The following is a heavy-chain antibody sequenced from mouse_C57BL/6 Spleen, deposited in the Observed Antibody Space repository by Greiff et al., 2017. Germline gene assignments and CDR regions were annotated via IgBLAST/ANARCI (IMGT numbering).Heavy chain of an antibody. CDR3: ARRAFSLYWYYDV. CDR2: INPNNGGT. CDR1: GYTFTDYY. D-gene: IGHD3-1*01. Sequence: EVQLQQSGPELVKPGASVKISCKASGYTFTDYYMNWVKQSHGKSLEWIGDINPNNGGTNYNQKFKGKATLTVAKSSSTAYMELRSLTSEDSAVYYCARRAFSLYWYYDVWGTGATVTVSS. V-gene: IGHV1-26*01. J-gene: IGHJ1*03.